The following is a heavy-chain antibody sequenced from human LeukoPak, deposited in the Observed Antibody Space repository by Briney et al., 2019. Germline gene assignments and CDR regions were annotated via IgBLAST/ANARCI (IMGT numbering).Heavy chain of an antibody. J-gene: IGHJ6*03. Sequence: SQTLSLTCTVSGGSIPSGGYYWRWIRQHPGKGLLWIGYIYYSGSTYYNPSLKSRVTISVDTSNNQFSLKLSSVTAADTAVYCCARALLDYSKGYYYYYMDVWGKGTTVTVSS. D-gene: IGHD4-11*01. CDR2: IYYSGST. CDR1: GGSIPSGGYY. V-gene: IGHV4-31*03. CDR3: ARALLDYSKGYYYYYMDV.